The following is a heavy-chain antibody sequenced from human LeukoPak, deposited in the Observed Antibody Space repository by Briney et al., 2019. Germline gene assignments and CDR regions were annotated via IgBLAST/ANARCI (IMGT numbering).Heavy chain of an antibody. CDR1: GFTFSSYA. Sequence: GGSLRLSCAASGFTFSSYAMSWVRQAPGKGLEWVSAISGSGGSTYYADSVKGRFTISRDNSKNTLYLQMNSLRAEDTAVYYCAKLGYDILTGYYRRGTYYFDYWGQGTQVTVSS. CDR3: AKLGYDILTGYYRRGTYYFDY. D-gene: IGHD3-9*01. J-gene: IGHJ4*02. CDR2: ISGSGGST. V-gene: IGHV3-23*01.